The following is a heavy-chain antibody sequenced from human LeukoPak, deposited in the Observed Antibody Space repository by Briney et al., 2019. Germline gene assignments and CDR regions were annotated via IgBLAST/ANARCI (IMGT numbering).Heavy chain of an antibody. CDR2: IYYTGTT. J-gene: IGHJ4*02. V-gene: IGHV4-39*01. CDR3: ARAQGNGLIDF. Sequence: PSETLSLTCTVSSGSISSTSYYWGWIRQPPGKGPEWIGSIYYTGTTYYNPSLKSRATISVDTSKNQFSLKLASVTAADTADYYCARAQGNGLIDFWGQGTLVTVSS. D-gene: IGHD3/OR15-3a*01. CDR1: SGSISSTSYY.